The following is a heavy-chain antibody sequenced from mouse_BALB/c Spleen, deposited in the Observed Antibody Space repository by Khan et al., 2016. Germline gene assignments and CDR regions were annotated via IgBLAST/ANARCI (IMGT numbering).Heavy chain of an antibody. D-gene: IGHD1-2*01. CDR2: TNPYTGEP. V-gene: IGHV9-3-1*01. CDR1: GYTFTNYG. Sequence: QIQLVQSGPELKKPGETVKISCKASGYTFTNYGMNWVKQTPETGLKWMGWTNPYTGEPTYAHDFKGRFAFSLAPSATTAYLQINNLKNEDTATYFFARSSYYGYYYAMDDWGQGTSVTVSS. J-gene: IGHJ4*01. CDR3: ARSSYYGYYYAMDD.